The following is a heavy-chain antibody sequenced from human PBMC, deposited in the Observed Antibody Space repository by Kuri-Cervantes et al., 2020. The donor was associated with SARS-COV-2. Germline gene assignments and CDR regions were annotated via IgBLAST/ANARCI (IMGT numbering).Heavy chain of an antibody. CDR1: GYTFTGYY. V-gene: IGHV1-18*04. CDR2: ISAYNGYT. Sequence: ASVKVSCKASGYTFTGYYMHWVRQAPGQGLEWMGWISAYNGYTNYAQKFQGRVTMTTDTSTNTAYMELRSLGSDDTAVYYCAREDLGYCSSTSCYSKDSYYGMDVWGQGTTVTVSS. J-gene: IGHJ6*02. D-gene: IGHD2-2*02. CDR3: AREDLGYCSSTSCYSKDSYYGMDV.